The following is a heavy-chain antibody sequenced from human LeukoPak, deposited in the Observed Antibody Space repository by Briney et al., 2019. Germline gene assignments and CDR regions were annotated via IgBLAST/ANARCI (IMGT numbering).Heavy chain of an antibody. D-gene: IGHD6-13*01. Sequence: SETLSLTCAVYGGSFSGYYWSWIRQPPGKGLEWIGEINHSGSTNYNPSLKSRVTISVDTSKNQFSLKLSSVTAADTAVYYYARMYSSSWYSFGYWGQGTLVTVSS. J-gene: IGHJ4*02. V-gene: IGHV4-34*01. CDR2: INHSGST. CDR3: ARMYSSSWYSFGY. CDR1: GGSFSGYY.